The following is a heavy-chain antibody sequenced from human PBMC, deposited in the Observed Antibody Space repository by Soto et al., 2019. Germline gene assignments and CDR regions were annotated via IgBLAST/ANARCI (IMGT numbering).Heavy chain of an antibody. D-gene: IGHD2-15*01. CDR2: ISYDGSNK. Sequence: QVQLVESGGGVVQPGRSLRLSCAASGFTFSSYGMHWVRQAPGKGLEWVAVISYDGSNKYYADSVKGRFTISRDNSKNTLYLQMHSLRAEDTAVYYCANDLRLGYCSGGSCYPDYWGQGTLVTVSS. CDR1: GFTFSSYG. V-gene: IGHV3-30*18. J-gene: IGHJ4*02. CDR3: ANDLRLGYCSGGSCYPDY.